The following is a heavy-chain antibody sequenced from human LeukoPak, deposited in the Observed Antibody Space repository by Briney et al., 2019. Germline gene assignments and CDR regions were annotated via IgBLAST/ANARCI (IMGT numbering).Heavy chain of an antibody. CDR1: GYTFTSYY. CDR3: ARTRTRIVPAAKVWFDP. D-gene: IGHD2-2*01. J-gene: IGHJ5*02. V-gene: IGHV1-46*01. Sequence: GASVKVSCKASGYTFTSYYMHWVRQAPGQGLEWMGIINPSGGSTSYAQKFQGRVTMTRDTSTSTAYMELRSLRSDDTAVYYCARTRTRIVPAAKVWFDPWGQGTLVTVSS. CDR2: INPSGGST.